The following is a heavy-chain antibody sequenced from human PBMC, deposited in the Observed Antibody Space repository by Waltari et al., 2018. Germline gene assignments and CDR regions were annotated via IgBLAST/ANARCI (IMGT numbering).Heavy chain of an antibody. V-gene: IGHV3-74*01. Sequence: EVQMVESGGGLVQPGGSLRLSCAASGFTFSSHLMHWDRQGPGKGLVWVARINDDGSRTAYADSVKGRVTISRDNAKNILYLEMSSLTAEDTAVYYCGRESTTDWYVDHWGQGTLVTVSS. CDR3: GRESTTDWYVDH. J-gene: IGHJ4*02. CDR1: GFTFSSHL. D-gene: IGHD3-9*01. CDR2: INDDGSRT.